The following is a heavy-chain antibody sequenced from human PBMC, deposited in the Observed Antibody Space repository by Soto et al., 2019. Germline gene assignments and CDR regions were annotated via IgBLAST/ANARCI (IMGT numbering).Heavy chain of an antibody. V-gene: IGHV3-23*01. J-gene: IGHJ6*02. CDR2: ISGSGGST. D-gene: IGHD3-9*01. CDR3: ARDFDSTPSYYYGMDV. Sequence: GGSLSLSCAASGFPFSSYAMSWVRQAPGKGLEWVSAISGSGGSTYYADSVKGRFTISRDNSKNTLYLQMSSLRAEDTAVYYCARDFDSTPSYYYGMDVWGQGTTVTVSS. CDR1: GFPFSSYA.